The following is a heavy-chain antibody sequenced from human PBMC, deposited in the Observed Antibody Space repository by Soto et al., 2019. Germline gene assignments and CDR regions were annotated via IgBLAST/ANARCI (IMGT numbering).Heavy chain of an antibody. CDR2: IDPSDSYT. CDR3: ASPAPDNSVVVATASAFDI. J-gene: IGHJ3*02. CDR1: GYSFTSYW. Sequence: PVEALKISCKGSGYSFTSYWISWVRQMPGKGLEWMGRIDPSDSYTNYSPSFQGHVTISADKSISTAYLQWSSLKASDTAMYYGASPAPDNSVVVATASAFDIWGQGTMVTVSS. D-gene: IGHD2-2*01. V-gene: IGHV5-10-1*01.